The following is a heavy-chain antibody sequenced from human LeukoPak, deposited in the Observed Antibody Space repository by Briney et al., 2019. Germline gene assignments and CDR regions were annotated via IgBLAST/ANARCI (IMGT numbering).Heavy chain of an antibody. Sequence: ASVKVSCKASGYTFTSYGISWVRQAPGQGLEWMGWISAYNGNTNYAQKLQGRVTMTTDTSTSTAYMELRSLRSDDTAVYYCASGHKDYYDSSGYFDYWGQGTLVTVSS. J-gene: IGHJ4*02. CDR3: ASGHKDYYDSSGYFDY. V-gene: IGHV1-18*01. D-gene: IGHD3-22*01. CDR1: GYTFTSYG. CDR2: ISAYNGNT.